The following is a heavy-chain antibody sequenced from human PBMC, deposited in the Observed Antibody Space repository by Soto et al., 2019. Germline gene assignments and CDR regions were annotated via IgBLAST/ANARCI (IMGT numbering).Heavy chain of an antibody. CDR1: GDSITSGGYY. Sequence: QVQLQESGPGLVKPSQTLSLTCSVSGDSITSGGYYWTWIRHLPGKGLEWIGHIYYTGGTYYNPTLKSRVSISGDASKNQFSLKLTSVTAADTAVYYCARDVGRRGYFDDWGQGALVTVSS. CDR2: IYYTGGT. D-gene: IGHD3-10*01. V-gene: IGHV4-31*03. CDR3: ARDVGRRGYFDD. J-gene: IGHJ4*02.